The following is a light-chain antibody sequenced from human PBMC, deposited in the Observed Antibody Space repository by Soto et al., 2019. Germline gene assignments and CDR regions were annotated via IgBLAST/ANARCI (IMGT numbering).Light chain of an antibody. CDR2: LGS. Sequence: IVLTQSPPSLPVTPGGPASISCMSCQSLLHSDGYNYLDWYLQKPGQSPQLLIYLGSDRASGVPDRFSGSGSGTDFTLKISRVEAEDAGVYYCMQALQTPLTFGGGTKVDIK. CDR3: MQALQTPLT. CDR1: QSLLHSDGYNY. V-gene: IGKV2-28*01. J-gene: IGKJ4*01.